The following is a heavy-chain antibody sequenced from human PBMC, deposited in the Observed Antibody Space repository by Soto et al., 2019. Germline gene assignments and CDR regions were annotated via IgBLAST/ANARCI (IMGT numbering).Heavy chain of an antibody. D-gene: IGHD2-21*02. J-gene: IGHJ4*02. CDR3: ASEELCGAVCYFFKK. Sequence: GGSLRLSCAASGFPLRNYEMNLVRQAPGKGLEWISKISGSNNNIYYADSVRGRFTISRDNAKNSLYLQMNSLRAEDTAIYYCASEELCGAVCYFFKKWGQGTRVTVS. CDR1: GFPLRNYE. CDR2: ISGSNNNI. V-gene: IGHV3-48*03.